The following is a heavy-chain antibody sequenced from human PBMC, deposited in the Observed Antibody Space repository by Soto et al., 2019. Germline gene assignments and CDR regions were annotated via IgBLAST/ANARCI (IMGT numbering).Heavy chain of an antibody. Sequence: EVQLVESGGGLVQPGRSLRLSCAASGFTFDDYAMHWVRQAPGKGLEWVSGISWNSGSIGYADSVKGRFTISRDNAKNSLYLQMNSLRAEDTALYYCANGVWAPLPGWCMPSTPGYGFLWGRGTLVTVSS. CDR3: ANGVWAPLPGWCMPSTPGYGFL. V-gene: IGHV3-9*01. CDR2: ISWNSGSI. J-gene: IGHJ2*01. CDR1: GFTFDDYA. D-gene: IGHD2-8*02.